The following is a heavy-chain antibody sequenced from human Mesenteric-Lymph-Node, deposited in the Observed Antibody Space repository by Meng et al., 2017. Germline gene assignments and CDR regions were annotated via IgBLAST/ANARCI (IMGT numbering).Heavy chain of an antibody. CDR1: SFDDYA. CDR3: ARNRGTYYYYYGMDV. CDR2: IYYSGST. J-gene: IGHJ6*02. V-gene: IGHV4-61*08. Sequence: SFDDYAMHWVRQVPGKGLEWIGYIYYSGSTNYNPSLKSRVTISVDTSKNQFSLKLSSVTAADTAVYYCARNRGTYYYYYGMDVRGQGTTVTVSS.